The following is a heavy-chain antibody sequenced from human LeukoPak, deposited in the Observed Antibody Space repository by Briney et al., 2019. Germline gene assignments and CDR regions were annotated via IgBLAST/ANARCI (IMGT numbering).Heavy chain of an antibody. D-gene: IGHD3-22*01. J-gene: IGHJ3*02. CDR3: ARATYDSSAVDAFDI. CDR1: GFTFRDYF. CDR2: TNTAGNTI. V-gene: IGHV3-11*01. Sequence: GGTLRLSCAASGFTFRDYFMSWIRQAPGKGLEWVAYTNTAGNTIYYADSMKGRFTISRDNAKNSLYLQMNTLRAEDTAVYYCARATYDSSAVDAFDIWGQGTMVTVSP.